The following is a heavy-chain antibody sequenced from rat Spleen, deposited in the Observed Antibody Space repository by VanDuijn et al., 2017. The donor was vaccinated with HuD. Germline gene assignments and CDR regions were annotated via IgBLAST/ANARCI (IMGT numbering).Heavy chain of an antibody. Sequence: EVQLVESGGGLVQPGRSLKLSCAASTFSFSNYGIHWIRQAPTKGLEWVTSISPSGPTTYYRDSVKGRFTISRDNAKSTLYLQMDSLRSEDTATYYCARNNIGTTSWGQGVMVTVSS. CDR2: ISPSGPTT. CDR1: TFSFSNYG. J-gene: IGHJ2*01. CDR3: ARNNIGTTS. V-gene: IGHV5-19*01. D-gene: IGHD1-5*01.